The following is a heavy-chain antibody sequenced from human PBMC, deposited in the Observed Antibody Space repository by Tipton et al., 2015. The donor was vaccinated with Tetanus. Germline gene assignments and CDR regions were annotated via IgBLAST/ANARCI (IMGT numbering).Heavy chain of an antibody. J-gene: IGHJ3*02. D-gene: IGHD1-1*01. CDR3: AKAMNDLRYALDI. CDR1: GFNLNNYA. CDR2: IYGGGRST. Sequence: GSLRLSCAASGFNLNNYAMSWVRQAPGKGLEWVSVIYGGGRSTYYADSAKGRFTISRDDSKNTLYLQMNSLRADDTAIYYCAKAMNDLRYALDIWGLGTLVTVAS. V-gene: IGHV3-23*03.